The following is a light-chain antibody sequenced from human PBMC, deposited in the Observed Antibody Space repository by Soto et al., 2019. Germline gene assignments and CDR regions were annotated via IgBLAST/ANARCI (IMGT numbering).Light chain of an antibody. CDR3: MQASQFPFT. CDR1: QSLVHTAGNTY. V-gene: IGKV2-24*01. CDR2: KTS. Sequence: DIVMTQTPLSSPVTLGQPASISCRSSQSLVHTAGNTYLRWLQQRPGQPTRLLIYKTSIRFSGVPARFSGSGAGTDFTLSISRVEAEDVGIYYCMQASQFPFTFGPGTTVDIK. J-gene: IGKJ3*01.